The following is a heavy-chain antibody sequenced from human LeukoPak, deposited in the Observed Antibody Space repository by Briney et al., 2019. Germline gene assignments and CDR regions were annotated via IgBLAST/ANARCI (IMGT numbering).Heavy chain of an antibody. CDR2: IYYSGST. D-gene: IGHD3-10*01. V-gene: IGHV4-31*03. CDR3: ARDTKVRGVTAFDI. Sequence: PSETLSLTCTVSGGSISSGGYYWSWIRQHPGKGLEWIGYIYYSGSTYYNPSLKSRVTTSVDTSKNQFSLKLSSVTAADTAVYYCARDTKVRGVTAFDIWGQGTMVTVSS. CDR1: GGSISSGGYY. J-gene: IGHJ3*02.